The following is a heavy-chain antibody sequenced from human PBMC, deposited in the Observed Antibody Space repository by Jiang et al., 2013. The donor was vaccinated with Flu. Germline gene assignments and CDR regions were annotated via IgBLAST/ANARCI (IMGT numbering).Heavy chain of an antibody. CDR3: ARNSFLQYTLYFDC. D-gene: IGHD2-2*02. V-gene: IGHV6-1*01. CDR1: GDSVSSKSVA. CDR2: TYYRSKWYN. Sequence: TLSLTCAISGDSVSSKSVAWNWIRQSPSRGLEWLGRTYYRSKWYNDYAVSVKSRITINPDTSKNQFSLQLNSVTPEDTAVYYCARNSFLQYTLYFDCWGQGTLVTVSS. J-gene: IGHJ4*02.